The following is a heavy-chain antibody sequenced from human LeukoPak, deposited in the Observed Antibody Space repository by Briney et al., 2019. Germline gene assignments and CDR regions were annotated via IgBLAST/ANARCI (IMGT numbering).Heavy chain of an antibody. V-gene: IGHV3-23*01. D-gene: IGHD5-24*01. CDR1: GFTFSNYA. CDR2: IGSSGGGT. CDR3: AKVFRDGYNYPFDY. Sequence: PGGSLRLSCAASGFTFSNYAMNWVRQAPGKGLEWVSTIGSSGGGTYYADSVKGRFTISRDNSKNTLYLQMNSLRAEDTAVYYCAKVFRDGYNYPFDYWGQGTLVTVSS. J-gene: IGHJ4*02.